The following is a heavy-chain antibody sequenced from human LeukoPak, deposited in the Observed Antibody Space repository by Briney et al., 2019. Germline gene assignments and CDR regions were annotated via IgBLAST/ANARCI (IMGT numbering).Heavy chain of an antibody. CDR1: GFTSSSYA. CDR2: ISYDGSNK. J-gene: IGHJ4*02. Sequence: PGRSLRLSCAASGFTSSSYAMHWVRQAPGKGLEWVAVISYDGSNKYYADSVKGRFTISRDNSKNTLYLQMNSLRAEDTAVYYCARDPGTHIVVVTAIYFDYWGQGTLVTVSS. V-gene: IGHV3-30*04. D-gene: IGHD2-21*02. CDR3: ARDPGTHIVVVTAIYFDY.